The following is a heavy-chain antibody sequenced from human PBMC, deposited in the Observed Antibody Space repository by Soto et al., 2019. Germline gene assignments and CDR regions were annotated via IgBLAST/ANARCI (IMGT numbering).Heavy chain of an antibody. Sequence: QVQLVQSGAEVKKPGSSVKVSCKASGGTFSSYTISWVRQAPGQGLEWMGRIIPILGIANYAQKFQGRVTITADKSTSTAYMELSSLRAEDTAVYYCARGQITMVRGVIPNYYYYYMDVCGKGTTVTVSS. J-gene: IGHJ6*03. CDR1: GGTFSSYT. V-gene: IGHV1-69*02. CDR2: IIPILGIA. D-gene: IGHD3-10*01. CDR3: ARGQITMVRGVIPNYYYYYMDV.